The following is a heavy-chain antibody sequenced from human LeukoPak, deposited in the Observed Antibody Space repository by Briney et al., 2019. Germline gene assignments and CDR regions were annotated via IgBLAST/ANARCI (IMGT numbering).Heavy chain of an antibody. V-gene: IGHV3-74*01. J-gene: IGHJ6*02. CDR3: ARDSMVRGVPYGMDA. CDR2: IHRDGNNI. D-gene: IGHD3-10*01. CDR1: GFTFDTYW. Sequence: GGSLRLSCAASGFTFDTYWMHWVRQAPGKGLVWVSRIHRDGNNINYADFVQGRFTVSRDNAKNTLYLQMNSLRAEDTAVYYCARDSMVRGVPYGMDAWGQGTTVTVSS.